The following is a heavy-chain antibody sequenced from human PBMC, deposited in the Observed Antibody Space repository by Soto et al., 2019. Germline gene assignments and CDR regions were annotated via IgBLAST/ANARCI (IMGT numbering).Heavy chain of an antibody. Sequence: QVQLQQWGAGLLKPSETLSLTCAVYGGSFSGYYWSWIRQPPGKGLEWIGEINHSGSTNYNPSLKSRVTIQVDTSKHQFSLKLSSVTAADTAVYYCAMDGHGYCRSSSCYARGRFDFWGQGTLVTVSS. J-gene: IGHJ4*02. CDR3: AMDGHGYCRSSSCYARGRFDF. CDR2: INHSGST. D-gene: IGHD2-2*03. V-gene: IGHV4-34*01. CDR1: GGSFSGYY.